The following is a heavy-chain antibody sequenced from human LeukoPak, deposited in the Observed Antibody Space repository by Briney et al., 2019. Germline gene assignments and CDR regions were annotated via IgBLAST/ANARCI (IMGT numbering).Heavy chain of an antibody. V-gene: IGHV4-31*03. Sequence: SETLSLTCTVSGGSISSGGYYWSWIRQHPGKGLEWIGYIYYSGSTYYNPSLKSRVTISVDTSKNQFSLKLSSVTAADTAVYYCARGPISIVATAGWFDPWGQGILVTVSS. D-gene: IGHD5-12*01. CDR2: IYYSGST. CDR3: ARGPISIVATAGWFDP. CDR1: GGSISSGGYY. J-gene: IGHJ5*02.